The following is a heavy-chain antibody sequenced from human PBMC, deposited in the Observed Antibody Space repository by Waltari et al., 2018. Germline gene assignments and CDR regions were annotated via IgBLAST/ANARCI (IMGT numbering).Heavy chain of an antibody. V-gene: IGHV3-9*01. D-gene: IGHD3-3*01. CDR1: GFTFDESA. CDR3: AKDAFGNSLGGVFDY. CDR2: INWSSSNS. Sequence: EVHLAESGGGLVQPGRSLRLSCVASGFTFDESAMHWVRQEPGKGLEWLSGINWSSSNSGYADSVKGRFTISRDNAKNSLYLQINSLRTEDTAFYYCAKDAFGNSLGGVFDYWGQGTLVTVSS. J-gene: IGHJ4*02.